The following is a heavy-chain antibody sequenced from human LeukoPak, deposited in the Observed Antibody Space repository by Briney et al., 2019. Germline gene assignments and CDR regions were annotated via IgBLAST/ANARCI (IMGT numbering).Heavy chain of an antibody. J-gene: IGHJ6*02. D-gene: IGHD1-26*01. CDR1: GFTFDDYA. Sequence: GGSLRLSCAASGFTFDDYAMHWVRPAPGKGLEWVSGISWNSGSIGYADSVKGRFTISRDNAKNSLYLQMNSLRAEDTALYYCAKSMGATPYYGMDVWGQGTTVTVSS. CDR2: ISWNSGSI. V-gene: IGHV3-9*01. CDR3: AKSMGATPYYGMDV.